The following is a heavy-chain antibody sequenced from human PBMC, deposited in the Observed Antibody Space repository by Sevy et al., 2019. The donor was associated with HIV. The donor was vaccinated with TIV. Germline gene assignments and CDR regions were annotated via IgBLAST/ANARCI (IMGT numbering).Heavy chain of an antibody. V-gene: IGHV1-2*06. D-gene: IGHD5-12*01. CDR3: ARVPDIGPHGGDDY. CDR2: INPNSGGT. Sequence: ASVKVSCKASGYTFTGYYMHWVRQAPGQGLEWMGRINPNSGGTNYAQKFQGRVTMSRDTSISTAYMELSRLRSDDTAVYFCARVPDIGPHGGDDYWGQGTLVTVSS. CDR1: GYTFTGYY. J-gene: IGHJ4*02.